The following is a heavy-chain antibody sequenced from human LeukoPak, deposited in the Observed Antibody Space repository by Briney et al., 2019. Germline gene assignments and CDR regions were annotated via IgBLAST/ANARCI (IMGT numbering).Heavy chain of an antibody. Sequence: SETLSLTCTVSGGSISSYYWSWIRQPPGKGLEWIGYIYYSGSTNYNPSLKSRVTISVDTSKNQFSLKLSSVTAADTAVYYCARTTTSWSLPFDYWGQGTLVTVSS. CDR2: IYYSGST. D-gene: IGHD2-2*01. J-gene: IGHJ4*02. CDR1: GGSISSYY. CDR3: ARTTTSWSLPFDY. V-gene: IGHV4-59*01.